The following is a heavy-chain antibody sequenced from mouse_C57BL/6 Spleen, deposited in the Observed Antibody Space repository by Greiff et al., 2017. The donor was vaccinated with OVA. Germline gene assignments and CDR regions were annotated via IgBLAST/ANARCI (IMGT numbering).Heavy chain of an antibody. V-gene: IGHV1-15*01. CDR2: IDPETGGT. CDR1: GYTFTDYE. J-gene: IGHJ2*01. Sequence: SGAELVRPGASVTLSCKASGYTFTDYEMHWVKQTPVHGLEWIGAIDPETGGTAYNQKFKGKAILTADKSSSTAYMELRSLTSEDSAVYYCTGTGTPFDYWGQGTTLTVSS. D-gene: IGHD4-1*01. CDR3: TGTGTPFDY.